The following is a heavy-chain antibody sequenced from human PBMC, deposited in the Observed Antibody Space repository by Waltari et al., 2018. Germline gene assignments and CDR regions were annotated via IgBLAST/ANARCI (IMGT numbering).Heavy chain of an antibody. V-gene: IGHV1-69*02. D-gene: IGHD3-16*01. CDR3: AVFLNNAFIEPTPP. Sequence: QVQLVQSGAEVKKPGSSVRVSCKASGGTFPTYTINWIRQAPGQGLEWVGKIIPSLKFVDYGQRFHDRVTITADNSTNTAYMELNSLGSDDTAVYYCAVFLNNAFIEPTPPWGQGTLVTVAS. J-gene: IGHJ5*02. CDR1: GGTFPTYT. CDR2: IIPSLKFV.